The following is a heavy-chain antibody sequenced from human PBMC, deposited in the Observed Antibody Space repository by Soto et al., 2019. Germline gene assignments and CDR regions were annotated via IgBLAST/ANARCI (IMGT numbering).Heavy chain of an antibody. D-gene: IGHD3-10*01. CDR2: IYYSGST. J-gene: IGHJ6*02. V-gene: IGHV4-30-4*01. Sequence: SETLSLTCTVSGGSISSGDYYWSWIRQPPGKGLEWIGYIYYSGSTYYNPSLKSRVTISVDTSKNQFSLKLSSVTAADTAVYYCARGSQLFNGMDVWGQGTTVTVSS. CDR1: GGSISSGDYY. CDR3: ARGSQLFNGMDV.